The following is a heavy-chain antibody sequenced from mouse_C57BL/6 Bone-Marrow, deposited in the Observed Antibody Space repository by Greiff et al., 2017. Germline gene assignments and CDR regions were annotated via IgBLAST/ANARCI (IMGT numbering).Heavy chain of an antibody. CDR1: GYTFTSYG. J-gene: IGHJ2*01. CDR3: ARWTLNYYGSSPCY. CDR2: IYPRRGNT. D-gene: IGHD1-1*01. V-gene: IGHV1-81*01. Sequence: QVQLQQSGAELARPGASVKLSCKASGYTFTSYGISWVKQRTGPGLEWIGEIYPRRGNTYYNEKFKGKATLTADKSSSTAYMELRSLTSEDSSVYFCARWTLNYYGSSPCYWGQGATLTVSS.